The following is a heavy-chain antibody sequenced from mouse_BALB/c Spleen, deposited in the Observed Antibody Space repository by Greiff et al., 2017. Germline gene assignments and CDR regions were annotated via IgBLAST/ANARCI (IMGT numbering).Heavy chain of an antibody. D-gene: IGHD2-4*01. CDR1: GFTFSSYA. CDR3: ARDYDYGGYYYAMDY. J-gene: IGHJ4*01. Sequence: DVKLVESGGGLVKPGGSLKLSCAASGFTFSSYAMSWVRQSPEKRLEWVAEISSGGSYTYYPDTVTGRFTISRDNAKNTLYLEMSSLRSEDTAMYYCARDYDYGGYYYAMDYWGQGTSVTVSS. V-gene: IGHV5-9-4*01. CDR2: ISSGGSYT.